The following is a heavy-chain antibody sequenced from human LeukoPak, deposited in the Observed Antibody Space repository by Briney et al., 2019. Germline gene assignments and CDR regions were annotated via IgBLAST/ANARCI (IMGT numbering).Heavy chain of an antibody. D-gene: IGHD5-12*01. CDR2: IIPIFGTA. CDR3: ARGGPSLRLFDY. V-gene: IGHV1-69*13. J-gene: IGHJ4*02. CDR1: GGTFSSYA. Sequence: SVKVSCKASGGTFSSYAISWVRQAPGQGLEWMGGIIPIFGTANYAQKFQGRVTITADESTSTAYMELGSLRSEDTAVYYCARGGPSLRLFDYWVQGNLVTVSS.